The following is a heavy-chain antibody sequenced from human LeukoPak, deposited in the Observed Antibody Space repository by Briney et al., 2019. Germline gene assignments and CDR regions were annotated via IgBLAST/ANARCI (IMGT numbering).Heavy chain of an antibody. Sequence: GGSLRLSCTASGFTFSTYAMSCVRQAPGKGLEWVSAISGSGGSTFYADSVKGRFTISRDTSKNTLYLQMNSLRAEDTAVYYCAKEDPKYYYSGMDVWGQGTTVTVSS. J-gene: IGHJ6*02. CDR3: AKEDPKYYYSGMDV. CDR1: GFTFSTYA. V-gene: IGHV3-23*01. CDR2: ISGSGGST.